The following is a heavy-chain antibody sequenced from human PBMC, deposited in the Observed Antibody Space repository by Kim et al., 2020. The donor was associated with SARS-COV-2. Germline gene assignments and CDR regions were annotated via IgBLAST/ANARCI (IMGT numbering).Heavy chain of an antibody. V-gene: IGHV4-31*02. Sequence: SHPSLKSRVTISVDTSKNQFSLKLSSVTAADTAVYYCAREVVVIAMFDYWGQGTLVTVSS. CDR3: AREVVVIAMFDY. D-gene: IGHD2-21*01. J-gene: IGHJ4*02.